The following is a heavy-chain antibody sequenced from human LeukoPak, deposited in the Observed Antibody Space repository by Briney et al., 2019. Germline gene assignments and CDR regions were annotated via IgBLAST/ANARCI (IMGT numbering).Heavy chain of an antibody. CDR3: AGGIAARVDY. CDR1: GFTFSSYS. V-gene: IGHV3-21*01. J-gene: IGHJ4*02. Sequence: GGSLRLFCAASGFTFSSYSMNWVRQAPGEGLEWVSSNSSSSSYIYYADSVKGRFTVSRDNAKNSLYLQMNSLRAEDTAVYYCAGGIAARVDYWGQGTLVTVSS. CDR2: NSSSSSYI. D-gene: IGHD6-6*01.